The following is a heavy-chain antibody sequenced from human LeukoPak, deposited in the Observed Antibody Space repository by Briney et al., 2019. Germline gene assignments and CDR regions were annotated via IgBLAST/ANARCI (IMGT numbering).Heavy chain of an antibody. CDR1: GFNFSTYE. CDR3: ARAHNWKYGSFDF. J-gene: IGHJ4*02. Sequence: GGSLRLSCAASGFNFSTYEMNWVRQAPGKGLEWVSYISSSGRTIFYADSVKGRFTISRDNAKNSLYLQMNSLRVEDAAVYYCARAHNWKYGSFDFWGQGTPVTVSS. V-gene: IGHV3-48*03. D-gene: IGHD1-7*01. CDR2: ISSSGRTI.